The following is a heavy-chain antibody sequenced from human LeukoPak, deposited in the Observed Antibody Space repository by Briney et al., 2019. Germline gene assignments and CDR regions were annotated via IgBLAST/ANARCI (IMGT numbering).Heavy chain of an antibody. CDR2: ISGSGGST. CDR3: AKDGSLRMGYYYGMDV. Sequence: GGSLRLSCAASGFTFSSYAMSWVRQAPGKGLEWVSAISGSGGSTYYADSVKGRVTISRDNSKNTMYLQMNSLRAEDTAVYYCAKDGSLRMGYYYGMDVWGQGTTVTVSS. J-gene: IGHJ6*02. D-gene: IGHD4-17*01. CDR1: GFTFSSYA. V-gene: IGHV3-23*01.